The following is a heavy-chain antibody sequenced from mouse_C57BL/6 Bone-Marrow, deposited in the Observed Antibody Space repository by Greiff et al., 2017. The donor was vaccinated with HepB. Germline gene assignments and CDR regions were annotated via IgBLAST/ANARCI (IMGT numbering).Heavy chain of an antibody. J-gene: IGHJ4*01. CDR3: ASLYHYAMDY. CDR1: GFTFSDYY. CDR2: ISNGGGST. D-gene: IGHD2-1*01. V-gene: IGHV5-12*01. Sequence: EVQLVESGGGLVQPGGSLKLSCAASGFTFSDYYMYWVRQTPEKRLEWVAYISNGGGSTYYPDTVKGRFTISRDNAKNTLYLQMSRLKSEDTAMYYCASLYHYAMDYWGQGTSVTVSS.